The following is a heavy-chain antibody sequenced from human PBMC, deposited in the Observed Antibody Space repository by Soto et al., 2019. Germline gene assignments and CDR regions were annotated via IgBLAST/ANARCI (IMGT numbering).Heavy chain of an antibody. J-gene: IGHJ3*02. D-gene: IGHD3-22*01. V-gene: IGHV1-18*01. CDR3: ARERYYDSWAGAFDI. CDR1: GYTIASCC. Sequence: ASVKVCSEESGYTIASCCRWWVRQDKGQGLEWMGWISAYNGNTNYAQKLQGRVTMTTDTSTSTAYMELRSLRSDDTAVYYCARERYYDSWAGAFDIWGQGTMFT. CDR2: ISAYNGNT.